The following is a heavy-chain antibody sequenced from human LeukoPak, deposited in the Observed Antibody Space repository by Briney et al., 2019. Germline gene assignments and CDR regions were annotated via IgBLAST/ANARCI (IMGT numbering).Heavy chain of an antibody. CDR3: AKMRYSSSWYAEYFQH. CDR2: ISGSGGST. CDR1: GFTFSSYA. Sequence: GGSLRLSCAAPGFTFSSYAMSWVRQAPGKGLEWVSAISGSGGSTYYADSVKGRFTISRDNSKNTLYLQMNSLRAEDTAVYYCAKMRYSSSWYAEYFQHWGQGTMVTVSS. J-gene: IGHJ1*01. V-gene: IGHV3-23*01. D-gene: IGHD6-13*01.